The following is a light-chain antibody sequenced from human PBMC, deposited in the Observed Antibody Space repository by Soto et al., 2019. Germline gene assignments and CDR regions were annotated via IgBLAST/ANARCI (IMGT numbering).Light chain of an antibody. J-gene: IGLJ1*01. CDR2: DVS. Sequence: QSVLTQPDSVSGSPGESITISCTGTNTEIGGYNYVSWYQQHPGKAPKLVIYDVSSRPSGVSSRFSGSKSGYTASLTISGLQAEDDAHYYCSSYGTYRTLEVFGSGTKVTVL. CDR3: SSYGTYRTLEV. CDR1: NTEIGGYNY. V-gene: IGLV2-14*03.